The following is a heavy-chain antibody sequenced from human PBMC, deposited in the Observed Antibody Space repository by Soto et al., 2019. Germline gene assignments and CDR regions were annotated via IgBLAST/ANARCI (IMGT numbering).Heavy chain of an antibody. CDR3: ARALGYCSSTSCYSYYGMDV. CDR2: ISSSSSYI. CDR1: GFTFSSYS. V-gene: IGHV3-21*01. Sequence: GGSLRLSCAASGFTFSSYSMNWVRQAPGKGLEWVSSISSSSSYIYYADSVKGRFTISRDNANNSLYLQMNSLRAEDTAVYYCARALGYCSSTSCYSYYGMDVWGQGTTVTVSS. D-gene: IGHD2-2*02. J-gene: IGHJ6*02.